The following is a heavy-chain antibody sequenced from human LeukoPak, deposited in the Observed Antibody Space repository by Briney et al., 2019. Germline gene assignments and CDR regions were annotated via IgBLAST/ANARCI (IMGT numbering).Heavy chain of an antibody. V-gene: IGHV4-39*01. D-gene: IGHD5-12*01. CDR2: VYYGRTT. Sequence: SETLSLTCTVSAASFISSSHHWGWIRQSPGKGLEWIGSVYYGRTTYYNPSLDGRVTISLDTSANHFSLQLNSVTAADTAVYYCVRHDGRGGATMGAFDSWGQGSLVTVSS. CDR1: AASFISSSHH. J-gene: IGHJ5*01. CDR3: VRHDGRGGATMGAFDS.